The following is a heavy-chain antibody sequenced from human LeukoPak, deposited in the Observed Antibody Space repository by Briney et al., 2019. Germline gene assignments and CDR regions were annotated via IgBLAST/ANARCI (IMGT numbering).Heavy chain of an antibody. Sequence: ASVKVSCKTSGYTFTNYGIAWVRQAPGQGLEWVGWIGAYNSNTDYAQKLQGRVTMTTDTSTSTAYMELRSLRSDDTAMYYCARDRLDMATSIIFDFWGQGTLVTVSS. V-gene: IGHV1-18*01. CDR1: GYTFTNYG. CDR3: ARDRLDMATSIIFDF. J-gene: IGHJ4*02. D-gene: IGHD2-2*03. CDR2: IGAYNSNT.